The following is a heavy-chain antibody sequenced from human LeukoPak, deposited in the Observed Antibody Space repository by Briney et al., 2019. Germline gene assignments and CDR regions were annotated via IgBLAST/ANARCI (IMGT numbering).Heavy chain of an antibody. CDR3: ARVWDWNLYYFDY. J-gene: IGHJ4*02. V-gene: IGHV4-34*01. CDR1: GGSFSGYY. CDR2: INHSGST. Sequence: TETLSLTCAVYGGSFSGYYWSWIRQPPGKGLEWIGEINHSGSTNYNPSLKSRVTISVDTSKNQFSLKLSSVTAADTAVYYCARVWDWNLYYFDYWGQGTLVTVSS. D-gene: IGHD3/OR15-3a*01.